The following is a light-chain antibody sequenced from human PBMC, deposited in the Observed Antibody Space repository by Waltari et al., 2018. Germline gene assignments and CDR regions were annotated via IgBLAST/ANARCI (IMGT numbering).Light chain of an antibody. CDR3: CLYASSYTPFFV. CDR2: NVN. Sequence: QSALNQPASVSGSPAPSITISCIGTSSDIGGYIYVPGYQHHPGQAPKVMFYNVNNRPSGVSGRFSGSKSGNTASLTISGLQAEDEADYFCCLYASSYTPFFVFGTGTKLTVL. J-gene: IGLJ1*01. CDR1: SSDIGGYIY. V-gene: IGLV2-14*03.